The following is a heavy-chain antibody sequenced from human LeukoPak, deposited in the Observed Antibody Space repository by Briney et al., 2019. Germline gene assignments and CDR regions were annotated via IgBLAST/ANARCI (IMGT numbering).Heavy chain of an antibody. CDR3: AEEKNRIVAR. CDR1: GGSISSYY. CDR2: IYYTGST. V-gene: IGHV4-59*03. J-gene: IGHJ4*02. D-gene: IGHD6-6*01. Sequence: SETLSLTCTVSGGSISSYYWSWIRQPPGKGLEWIGHIYYTGSTNYNPSLKSRVTISVDTSKNQFSLRLSSVTAADTAVYYCAEEKNRIVARWGQGTLVTVSS.